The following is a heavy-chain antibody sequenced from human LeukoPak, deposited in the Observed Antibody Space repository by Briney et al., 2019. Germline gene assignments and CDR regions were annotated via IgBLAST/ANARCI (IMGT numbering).Heavy chain of an antibody. J-gene: IGHJ6*03. CDR3: ARHSYYYGSGSYYNVRGYYYYMDV. V-gene: IGHV4-34*01. CDR1: GGSFSGYY. CDR2: INHSGST. D-gene: IGHD3-10*01. Sequence: SETLSLTCAVYGGSFSGYYWSWIRQPPGKGLEWIGEINHSGSTNYNPSLKSRVTISVDTSKNQFSLKLSSVTAADTAVYYCARHSYYYGSGSYYNVRGYYYYMDVWGKGTTVTISS.